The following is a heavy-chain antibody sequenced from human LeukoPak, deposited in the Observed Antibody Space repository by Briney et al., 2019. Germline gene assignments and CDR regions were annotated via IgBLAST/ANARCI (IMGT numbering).Heavy chain of an antibody. J-gene: IGHJ6*02. D-gene: IGHD6-6*01. CDR2: FDPEDGET. CDR1: VYTLTELS. Sequence: GASVRVSFKVSVYTLTELSMHWVRQAPGKGLAWMGGFDPEDGETIYEQKYKGRVTMTEDTSTDAAYMELSSLRSEDTAVYYCATAVAALENYYYYYGMDVWGQGTTVTVSS. CDR3: ATAVAALENYYYYYGMDV. V-gene: IGHV1-24*01.